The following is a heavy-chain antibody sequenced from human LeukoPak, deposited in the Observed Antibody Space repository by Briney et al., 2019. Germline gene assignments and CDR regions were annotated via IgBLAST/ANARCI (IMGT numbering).Heavy chain of an antibody. D-gene: IGHD3-3*01. Sequence: GGSLRLSCAASGFTFSSYAMSWVRQAPGKGLEWVSYISTSSRTIYCADSVKGRFTISRDNAKNSLYLQMNSLRAEDTAVYYCARDGYDFWSGYPTTLDYWGQGTLVTVSS. J-gene: IGHJ4*02. V-gene: IGHV3-48*01. CDR2: ISTSSRTI. CDR3: ARDGYDFWSGYPTTLDY. CDR1: GFTFSSYA.